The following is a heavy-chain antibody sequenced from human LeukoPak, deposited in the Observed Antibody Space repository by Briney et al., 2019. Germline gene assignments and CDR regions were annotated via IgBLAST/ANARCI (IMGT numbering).Heavy chain of an antibody. CDR3: AREYGWFGELFGPYYYYGMDV. Sequence: PGGSLRLSCAASGLTFSSYSMNWVRQAPGKGLEWVSSISSSSSYIYSADSVKGRFTISRDNAKNSLYLQMNSLRAEDTAVYYCAREYGWFGELFGPYYYYGMDVWGQGTTVTVSS. D-gene: IGHD3-10*01. CDR2: ISSSSSYI. CDR1: GLTFSSYS. V-gene: IGHV3-21*01. J-gene: IGHJ6*02.